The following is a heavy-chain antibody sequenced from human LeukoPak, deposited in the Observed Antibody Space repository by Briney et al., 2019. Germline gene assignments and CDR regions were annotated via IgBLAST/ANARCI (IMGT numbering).Heavy chain of an antibody. CDR1: GGSISSSSYY. CDR3: ARSGSYSGYDYYAFDY. CDR2: IYYSGST. D-gene: IGHD5-12*01. V-gene: IGHV4-39*01. Sequence: KTSETLSLTCTVSGGSISSSSYYWGWIRQPPGKGLEWIGSIYYSGSTYYNPSLKSRVTISVDTSKNQFSLKLSSMTAADTAVYYCARSGSYSGYDYYAFDYWGQGTLVTVSS. J-gene: IGHJ4*02.